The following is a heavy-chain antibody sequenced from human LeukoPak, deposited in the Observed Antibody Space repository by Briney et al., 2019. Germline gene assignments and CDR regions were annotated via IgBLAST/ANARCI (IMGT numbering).Heavy chain of an antibody. Sequence: TSETLSLTCAVSGGSISSYYWIWIRQPPGKGLEWIGYIYYNGITNYNPSLKSRVTISVATSKNQFSQKLSSVTAADTAVYYCARHLYSGYERVFDYWGQGTLVTVSS. CDR2: IYYNGIT. J-gene: IGHJ4*02. D-gene: IGHD5-12*01. V-gene: IGHV4-59*08. CDR3: ARHLYSGYERVFDY. CDR1: GGSISSYY.